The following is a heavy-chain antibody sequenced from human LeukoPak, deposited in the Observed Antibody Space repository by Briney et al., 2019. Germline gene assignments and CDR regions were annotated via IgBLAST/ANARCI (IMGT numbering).Heavy chain of an antibody. D-gene: IGHD3-9*01. CDR3: ARDGLKVFRYFDWLSQRPDYFDY. V-gene: IGHV3-30*04. Sequence: PGGSLRLSCAASGFTFSSYAMHWVRQAPGKGLEWVAVISYDGSNKYYADSVKGRFTISRDNSKNTLYLQMNSLRAEDTAVYYCARDGLKVFRYFDWLSQRPDYFDYWGQGTLVTVSS. CDR2: ISYDGSNK. J-gene: IGHJ4*02. CDR1: GFTFSSYA.